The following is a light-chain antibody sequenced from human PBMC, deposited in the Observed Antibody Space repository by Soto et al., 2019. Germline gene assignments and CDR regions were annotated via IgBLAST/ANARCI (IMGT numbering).Light chain of an antibody. CDR3: QQSYSTPLT. CDR1: QSISNY. Sequence: DIQMTQSPSSLSASVGDRVTITCRARQSISNYLNWYQQKPGKAPKLLIYAASSLQSGVPSRFCGSGSGTDFTLTISSLQPEDFAVYYCQQSYSTPLTFGGGSKVEFK. V-gene: IGKV1-39*01. J-gene: IGKJ4*01. CDR2: AAS.